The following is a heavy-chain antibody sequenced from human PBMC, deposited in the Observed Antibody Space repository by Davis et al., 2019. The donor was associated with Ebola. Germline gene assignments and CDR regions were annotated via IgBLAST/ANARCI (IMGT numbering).Heavy chain of an antibody. CDR1: GFTFNFHA. J-gene: IGHJ5*02. CDR2: IKQDGSEK. CDR3: AVIDAYGPDWFDP. Sequence: GGSLRLSCAGSGFTFNFHAMTWVRQAAGKGLEWVANIKQDGSEKYYVDSVKGRFTISRDNAKNSLYLQMNSLRAEDTAVYYCAVIDAYGPDWFDPWGQGTLVTVSS. V-gene: IGHV3-7*01. D-gene: IGHD3-10*01.